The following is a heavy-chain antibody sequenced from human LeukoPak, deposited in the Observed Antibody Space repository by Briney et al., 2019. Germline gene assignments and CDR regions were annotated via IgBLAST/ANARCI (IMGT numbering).Heavy chain of an antibody. V-gene: IGHV4-59*01. J-gene: IGHJ4*02. CDR1: GGSISNYY. CDR3: AGGGDGYQLRFDY. D-gene: IGHD5-24*01. CDR2: IYYSGST. Sequence: SETLSLTCTVSGGSISNYYWSWVRQPPGKGLEWIGYIYYSGSTTYNPSLKSRVTISVDTSKNQFSLKLTSVTAADTAVYYCAGGGDGYQLRFDYWGQGTLLTVSS.